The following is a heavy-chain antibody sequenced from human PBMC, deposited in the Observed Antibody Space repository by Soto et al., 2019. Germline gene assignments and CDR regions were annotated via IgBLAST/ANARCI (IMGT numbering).Heavy chain of an antibody. J-gene: IGHJ3*02. Sequence: QVHLQESGPQLVKPSQPLSLTCTVSGGPVSGAFSYWTWIRQRPGKGPEWMGYLSYPGSTYYNPSLRNRATISVDESSNLLSLRLSSVTAADTAVYYCARELEGGVFDIWGRGTLVTVSS. CDR2: LSYPGST. V-gene: IGHV4-30-4*01. CDR3: ARELEGGVFDI. D-gene: IGHD2-8*02. CDR1: GGPVSGAFSY.